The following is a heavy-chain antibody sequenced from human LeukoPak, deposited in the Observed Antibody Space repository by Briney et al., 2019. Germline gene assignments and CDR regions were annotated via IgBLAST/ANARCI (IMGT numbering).Heavy chain of an antibody. J-gene: IGHJ4*02. CDR2: IIPIFGTA. CDR1: GGTFSSYA. Sequence: ASVKVSCKASGGTFSSYAISWVRQAPGQGLEWMGGIIPIFGTANYAQKFQGRVTITADESTSTAYMELSSLRSEDTAVYYCARGEPSVGSSWYFDYWGQGTLVTVSS. CDR3: ARGEPSVGSSWYFDY. V-gene: IGHV1-69*13. D-gene: IGHD6-13*01.